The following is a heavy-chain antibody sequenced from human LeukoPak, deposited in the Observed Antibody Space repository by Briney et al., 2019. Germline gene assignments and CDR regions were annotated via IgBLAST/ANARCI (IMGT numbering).Heavy chain of an antibody. CDR2: INPNSGGT. CDR1: GYVFTDFY. D-gene: IGHD3-22*01. V-gene: IGHV1-2*02. Sequence: ASVKVSCKASGYVFTDFYIHWVRQAPGQGLEWMGWINPNSGGTNYAQKFQGRVTMTRDTSISTAYMELSRLRSDDTAVYYCASESYYDSSGYSPLNYWGQGTLVTVSS. J-gene: IGHJ4*02. CDR3: ASESYYDSSGYSPLNY.